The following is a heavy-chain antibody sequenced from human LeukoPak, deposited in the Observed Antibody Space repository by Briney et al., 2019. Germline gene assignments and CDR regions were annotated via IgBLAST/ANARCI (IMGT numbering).Heavy chain of an antibody. CDR3: ARERGDYDSDNWFDS. CDR1: GASIGSYF. Sequence: SETLSLTCTVSGASIGSYFWSWIQQPPGKGLEWIGYIYYGGGTNYNPSFESRITISVDTSKNRISLNLTSVTASDTAIYYCARERGDYDSDNWFDSWGQGTLVTVSS. V-gene: IGHV4-59*01. D-gene: IGHD4-17*01. CDR2: IYYGGGT. J-gene: IGHJ5*01.